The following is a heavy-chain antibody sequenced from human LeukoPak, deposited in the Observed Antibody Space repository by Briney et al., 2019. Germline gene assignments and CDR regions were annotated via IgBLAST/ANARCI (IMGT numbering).Heavy chain of an antibody. J-gene: IGHJ3*01. Sequence: GGSLRLSCEVSGFTFSNYWMMWVRQAPGKGLEWVASIDEDGSETNYVDSVTGRFTVSSDHAKNSLFLQMNSLRAEDTAVYYCVRYGRRANDQPFDVWGQGTMVTVSS. CDR3: VRYGRRANDQPFDV. D-gene: IGHD1-1*01. CDR1: GFTFSNYW. V-gene: IGHV3-7*01. CDR2: IDEDGSET.